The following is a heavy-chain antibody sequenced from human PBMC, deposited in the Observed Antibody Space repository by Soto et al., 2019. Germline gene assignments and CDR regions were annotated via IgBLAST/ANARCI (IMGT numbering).Heavy chain of an antibody. CDR1: GFRFSDHS. CDR2: ISSNSDTT. J-gene: IGHJ4*02. V-gene: IGHV3-48*02. CDR3: ARLPKGSWVTA. D-gene: IGHD2-21*02. Sequence: LVESGGDLVYPGGSLRLSCVASGFRFSDHSMNWVRQAPGKGLQWISYISSNSDTTYYADSVKGRFTVSRDNAKNALFLQMNSLRDDDTATYYCARLPKGSWVTAWGQGARVTVSS.